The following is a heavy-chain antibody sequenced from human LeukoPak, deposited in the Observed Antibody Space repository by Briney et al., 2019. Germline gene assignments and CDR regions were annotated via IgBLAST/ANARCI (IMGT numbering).Heavy chain of an antibody. Sequence: GESLRLSCAASGFTFSSYAMSWVRQAPGEGLEWVSAISGSGGSTYYADSVKGRFTISRDNSKNTLYLQLNSLRDEDTAVYYCAKDRVAGTGGGDDAFDIWGQGTMVTVSS. CDR3: AKDRVAGTGGGDDAFDI. V-gene: IGHV3-23*01. CDR1: GFTFSSYA. CDR2: ISGSGGST. J-gene: IGHJ3*02. D-gene: IGHD6-19*01.